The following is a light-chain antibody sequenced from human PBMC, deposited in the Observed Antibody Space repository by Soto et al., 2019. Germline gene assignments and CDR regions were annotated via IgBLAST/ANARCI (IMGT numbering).Light chain of an antibody. CDR3: QKYDRVPGA. CDR1: QDIANL. J-gene: IGKJ1*01. V-gene: IGKV1-27*01. CDR2: AAS. Sequence: DIQMTQSPSSLSASVGDRVTITCRASQDIANLLAWSQQKPGKVPQLLIYAASTLQSGVPSRFSGSGSGTDFTLTINSLQPEDVATYYCQKYDRVPGAFGQGTKVEIK.